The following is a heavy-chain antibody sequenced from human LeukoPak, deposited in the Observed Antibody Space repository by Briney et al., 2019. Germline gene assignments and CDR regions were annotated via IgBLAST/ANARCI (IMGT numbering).Heavy chain of an antibody. D-gene: IGHD6-19*01. CDR1: GFTFSDYY. V-gene: IGHV3-11*01. CDR3: ARDRLSSGWYYWFDT. J-gene: IGHJ5*02. Sequence: GGSLTLSCAASGFTFSDYYMSWIRQPSGKGLEWVSYISSSGSTIYYADSVKGRFTISRDNAKKSLYMQMTSLRAEDAAVYYCARDRLSSGWYYWFDTWGQGTMVTVSS. CDR2: ISSSGSTI.